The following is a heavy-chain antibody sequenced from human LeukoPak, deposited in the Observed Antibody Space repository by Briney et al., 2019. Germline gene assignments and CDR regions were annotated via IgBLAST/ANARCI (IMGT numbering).Heavy chain of an antibody. D-gene: IGHD6-6*01. CDR2: ISSSSGYL. Sequence: TGGSLRLSCADPGFTFSSYSMKSVRQAPGKGLEWVSSISSSSGYLYYAYSVKGRFTISRDNAKNSLYLQMNSLRVEDTALYYCARDDKQIGHAFDIWGQGTMVTVSS. CDR3: ARDDKQIGHAFDI. J-gene: IGHJ3*02. CDR1: GFTFSSYS. V-gene: IGHV3-21*01.